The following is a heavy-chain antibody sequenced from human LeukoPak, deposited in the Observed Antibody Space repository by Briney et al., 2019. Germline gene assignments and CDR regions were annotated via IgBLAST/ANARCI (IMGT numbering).Heavy chain of an antibody. Sequence: PGGSLRLSCAASGFSFSSFAMSWVRQAPGRGLEWVSYISSSSSPIFYADSVKGRFTISRDNAKNSLYLQMNSLRAEDAAVYYCARDRFAYGSGSGWFDPWGQGTLVTVSS. CDR2: ISSSSSPI. CDR3: ARDRFAYGSGSGWFDP. D-gene: IGHD3-10*01. J-gene: IGHJ5*02. CDR1: GFSFSSFA. V-gene: IGHV3-48*01.